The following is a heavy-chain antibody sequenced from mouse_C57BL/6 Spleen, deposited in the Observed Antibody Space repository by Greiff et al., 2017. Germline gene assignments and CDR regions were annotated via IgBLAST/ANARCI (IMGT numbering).Heavy chain of an antibody. V-gene: IGHV5-9-1*02. CDR1: GFTFSSYA. CDR2: ISSGGDYI. CDR3: TRAPKLYGSSYYYAMDY. J-gene: IGHJ4*01. Sequence: DVKLVESGEGLVKPGGSLKLSCAASGFTFSSYAMSWVRQTPEKRLEWVAYISSGGDYIYYADTVKGRFTISRDNARNTLYLQMSSLKSEDTAMYYCTRAPKLYGSSYYYAMDYWGQGTSVTVSS. D-gene: IGHD1-1*01.